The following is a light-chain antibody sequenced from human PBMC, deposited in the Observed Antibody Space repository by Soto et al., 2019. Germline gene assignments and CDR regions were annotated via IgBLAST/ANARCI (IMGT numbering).Light chain of an antibody. Sequence: EIVMTQSPATLSVSPGERATLSCRASQSISTALAWYQQNPGQPPRLLIYSASTRATAVPARFTGSGSGSESTITISGLQSEDFAVYYCQQGHNWPLTFGHGTRLEI. J-gene: IGKJ2*01. V-gene: IGKV3-15*01. CDR2: SAS. CDR3: QQGHNWPLT. CDR1: QSISTA.